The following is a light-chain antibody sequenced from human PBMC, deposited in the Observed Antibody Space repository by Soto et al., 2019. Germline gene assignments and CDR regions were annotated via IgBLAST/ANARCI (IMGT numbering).Light chain of an antibody. V-gene: IGKV1-5*01. J-gene: IGKJ5*01. CDR1: QNVNIF. CDR2: DAS. CDR3: QQANSFPIT. Sequence: DIQMTQSPSMLSAAVGDRVTISFRASQNVNIFLAWYQQKPGKAPKLLISDASTLESGVPSRFSGSESGTDFTLTISNLQPEDCAIYFCQQANSFPITFGQGTRLEIK.